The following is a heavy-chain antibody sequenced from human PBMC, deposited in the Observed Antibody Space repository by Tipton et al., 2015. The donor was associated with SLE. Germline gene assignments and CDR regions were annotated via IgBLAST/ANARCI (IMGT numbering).Heavy chain of an antibody. CDR3: VRSSGYYIDF. Sequence: LRLSCAVYGGSFSGYYWTWIRQPPGKGLEWIGEINHSGNTNYSPSLKSRVIMSVDTSKNQFSLRLDSLTAADTAIYYCVRSSGYYIDFWGQGTLVTASS. D-gene: IGHD3-3*01. CDR1: GGSFSGYY. CDR2: INHSGNT. J-gene: IGHJ4*02. V-gene: IGHV4-34*01.